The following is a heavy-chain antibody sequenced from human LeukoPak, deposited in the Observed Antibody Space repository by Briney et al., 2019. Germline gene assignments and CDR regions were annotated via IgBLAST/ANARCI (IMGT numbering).Heavy chain of an antibody. CDR3: ARDRRFGEPLDY. D-gene: IGHD3-10*01. V-gene: IGHV1-2*02. J-gene: IGHJ4*02. CDR1: GFTFTGYY. CDR2: INPNSGGT. Sequence: ASVKVSCKASGFTFTGYYMHWVRQAPGQGLEWMGWINPNSGGTNYAQKFQGRVTMTRDTSISTAYMELSRLRSEDTAVYYCARDRRFGEPLDYWGQGTLVTVSS.